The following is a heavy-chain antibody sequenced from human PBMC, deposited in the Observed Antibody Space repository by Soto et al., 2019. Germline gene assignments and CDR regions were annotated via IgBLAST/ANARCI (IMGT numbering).Heavy chain of an antibody. J-gene: IGHJ5*02. CDR2: IHYSGST. Sequence: QVQLQESGPGLVKPSETLSLTCTVSGGSISSYYWSWIRQPPGKGLEWIGSIHYSGSTNYNPSLKSRVTISVDTSKNQFSLKLNSVIAADTAVYYCARPHGGSSGWDNWFDPWGQGTLVTVSS. D-gene: IGHD6-25*01. CDR1: GGSISSYY. V-gene: IGHV4-59*01. CDR3: ARPHGGSSGWDNWFDP.